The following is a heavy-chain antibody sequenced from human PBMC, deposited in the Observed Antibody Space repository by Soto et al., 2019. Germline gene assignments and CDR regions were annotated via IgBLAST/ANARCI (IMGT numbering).Heavy chain of an antibody. CDR3: AKAVDCSSTSCYRSAFEI. J-gene: IGHJ3*02. V-gene: IGHV3-48*01. D-gene: IGHD2-2*01. CDR2: ISSSSSTI. Sequence: PGGSLRLSCAASGFTFSTYSMNWVRQAPGKGLEWVSYISSSSSTIFYTDSVKGRFTVSRDNSKNSLYLQMNSLRADDTAVYYCAKAVDCSSTSCYRSAFEIWGQGTMVTVSS. CDR1: GFTFSTYS.